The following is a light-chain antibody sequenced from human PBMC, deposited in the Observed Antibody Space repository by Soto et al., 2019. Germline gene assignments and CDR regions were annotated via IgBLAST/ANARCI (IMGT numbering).Light chain of an antibody. CDR3: QRSGSSPQT. Sequence: EIVLTQSPGTLSLSPGERAALSCRASQSVSSSYLAWYQQKPGQAPRLLIYGASSRATGIPDRFSGSGSGTDFTLTISRLEPEDFAVYYCQRSGSSPQTFGQGTKVEIK. CDR2: GAS. J-gene: IGKJ1*01. V-gene: IGKV3-20*01. CDR1: QSVSSSY.